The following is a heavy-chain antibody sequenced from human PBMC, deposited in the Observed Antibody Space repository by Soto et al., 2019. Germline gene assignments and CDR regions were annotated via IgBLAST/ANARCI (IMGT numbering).Heavy chain of an antibody. J-gene: IGHJ4*02. CDR3: AKDLFPTSGQRFFFES. Sequence: GGSLRLSCAASGFAFSTYAMTWVRQAPGRGLEWVSTILHDETPFYTDSVKGRFTISRDNVRGTLYLQMNGLRVEDAALYFCAKDLFPTSGQRFFFESWGQGSLVTVSS. V-gene: IGHV3-23*01. D-gene: IGHD2-21*01. CDR1: GFAFSTYA. CDR2: ILHDETP.